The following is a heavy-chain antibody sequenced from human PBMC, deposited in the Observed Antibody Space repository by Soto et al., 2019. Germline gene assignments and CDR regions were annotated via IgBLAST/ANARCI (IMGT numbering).Heavy chain of an antibody. CDR3: ARNHPGELPFFDY. J-gene: IGHJ4*02. CDR2: IITGNGNV. CDR1: GYTFTNSA. V-gene: IGHV1-3*04. D-gene: IGHD1-7*01. Sequence: ASVKVSCKASGYTFTNSAVHWVRQAPGQRLEWMGWIITGNGNVKYSQKFQGRVTITRDTSATTAHMELSSLRSEDTAVYYCARNHPGELPFFDYWGQGTLVTVSS.